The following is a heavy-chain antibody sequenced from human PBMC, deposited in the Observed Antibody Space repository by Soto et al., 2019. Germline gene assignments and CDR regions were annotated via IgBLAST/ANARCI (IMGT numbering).Heavy chain of an antibody. J-gene: IGHJ4*02. CDR1: GYTFTSYG. Sequence: GASVKVSCKASGYTFTSYGISWVRQAPGQRLEWMGWISAGNGNTKYSQKFQGRVTITRDTSASTAYMELSSLRPEDTAVYYCASGHSSSWCLDYWGQRTLVTVS. V-gene: IGHV1-3*01. CDR3: ASGHSSSWCLDY. CDR2: ISAGNGNT. D-gene: IGHD6-13*01.